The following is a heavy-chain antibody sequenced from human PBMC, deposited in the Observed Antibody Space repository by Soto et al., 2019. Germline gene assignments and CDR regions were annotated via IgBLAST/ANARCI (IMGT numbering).Heavy chain of an antibody. CDR3: ARFTQRYSSFLDYYYGMDV. J-gene: IGHJ6*02. CDR1: GGSISSSNW. Sequence: SETLSLTCAVSGGSISSSNWWSWVRQPPGKGLEWIGEIYHSGSTNYNPSLKSRVTISVDKSKNQFSLKLSSVTAADTAVYYCARFTQRYSSFLDYYYGMDVWGQGTTVT. D-gene: IGHD5-18*01. CDR2: IYHSGST. V-gene: IGHV4-4*02.